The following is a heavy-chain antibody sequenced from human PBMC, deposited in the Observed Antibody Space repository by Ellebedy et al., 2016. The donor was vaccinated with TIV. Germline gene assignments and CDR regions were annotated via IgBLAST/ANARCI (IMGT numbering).Heavy chain of an antibody. CDR3: ARGSAGGWQKFDY. Sequence: SETLSLTXAVYGGSFSGYYWSWIRQPPGKGLEWIGEINHSGSTNYNPSLKSRVTISVDTSKNQFSLKLSPVTAADTAVYYCARGSAGGWQKFDYWGQGTLVTVSS. D-gene: IGHD6-19*01. V-gene: IGHV4-34*01. J-gene: IGHJ4*02. CDR2: INHSGST. CDR1: GGSFSGYY.